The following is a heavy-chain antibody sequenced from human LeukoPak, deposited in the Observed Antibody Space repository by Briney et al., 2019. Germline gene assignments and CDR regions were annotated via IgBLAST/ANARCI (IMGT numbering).Heavy chain of an antibody. CDR1: GFTFSGFA. CDR3: AKMKGHPLPKYYMDV. Sequence: GGSLRLSCAASGFTFSGFAMSWVRRTPGKGLDWDSGISGSGDNTLYADSVKGRFTISRDNSKNTLYLEMNSLRAEDTAIYYCAKMKGHPLPKYYMDVWGLGTTVTVSS. CDR2: ISGSGDNT. J-gene: IGHJ6*01. V-gene: IGHV3-23*01. D-gene: IGHD1-26*01.